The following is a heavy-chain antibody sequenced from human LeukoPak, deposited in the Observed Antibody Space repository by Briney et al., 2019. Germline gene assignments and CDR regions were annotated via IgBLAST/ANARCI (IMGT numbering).Heavy chain of an antibody. Sequence: GGSLRLCCSASGFTFGSFAMHWVRQAPGKGLEYVSAITGNGVGTYYADSVKGRFTISRDNSKNTLYLQMSSLRTEDTAVYYCAKDSYSSSWYYFDYWGQGTLVTVSS. CDR2: ITGNGVGT. CDR1: GFTFGSFA. V-gene: IGHV3-64D*06. J-gene: IGHJ4*02. CDR3: AKDSYSSSWYYFDY. D-gene: IGHD6-13*01.